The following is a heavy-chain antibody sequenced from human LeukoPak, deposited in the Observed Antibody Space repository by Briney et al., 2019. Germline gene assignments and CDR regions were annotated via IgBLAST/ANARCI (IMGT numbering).Heavy chain of an antibody. CDR3: VREREGSNSEH. D-gene: IGHD1-26*01. CDR1: GFTVSNNR. V-gene: IGHV3-53*01. Sequence: GGSLRLSCAASGFTVSNNRLSWVRQAPGMGLEWVSTIYSDGNTYYPDPVKGRFTISRDGSKNTLYLQLNSLRTEDTAIYYCVREREGSNSEHWGQGTLVTVSS. CDR2: IYSDGNT. J-gene: IGHJ1*01.